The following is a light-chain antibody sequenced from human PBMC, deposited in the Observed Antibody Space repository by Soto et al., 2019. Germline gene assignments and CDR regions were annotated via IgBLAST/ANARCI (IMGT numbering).Light chain of an antibody. CDR1: QGIGVY. Sequence: DIQMTQSPSSLSASLGDRVTITCRASQGIGVYLAWFQQKPGKVPKLLIYAASALQSGVPSRFSGSGSGTDFTLTINSLQPEDIATYCCQKYNSAPLTFGGGTRVEIK. CDR2: AAS. V-gene: IGKV1-27*01. CDR3: QKYNSAPLT. J-gene: IGKJ4*01.